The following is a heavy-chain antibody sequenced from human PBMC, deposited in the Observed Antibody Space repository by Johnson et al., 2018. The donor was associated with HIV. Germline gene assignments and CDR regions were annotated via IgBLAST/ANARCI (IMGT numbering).Heavy chain of an antibody. D-gene: IGHD3-9*01. J-gene: IGHJ3*02. CDR3: ARGPLFYDRSGLWAFDI. CDR1: GFTFSSYG. Sequence: QVQLVESGGGVVQPGGSLRLSCAASGFTFSSYGMHWVRQAPGKGLEWVAFIRYDGSNKYYADSVKGRFTISRDNSKNTLYLQMSGLSAEDTAVYYCARGPLFYDRSGLWAFDIWGQGTLVTVSS. CDR2: IRYDGSNK. V-gene: IGHV3-30*02.